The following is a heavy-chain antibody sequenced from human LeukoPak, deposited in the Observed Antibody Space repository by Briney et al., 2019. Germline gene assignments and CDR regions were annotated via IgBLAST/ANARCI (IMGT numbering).Heavy chain of an antibody. V-gene: IGHV3-21*05. Sequence: PGGSLRLSCATSGFSFSSYGMTWVRQAPGKGLEWVSYISSSSSYTNYADSVKGRFTISRDNAKNSLYLQMNSLRAEDTAVYYCARDNGGPYGSGSYQYYGMDVWGKGTTVTVSS. CDR2: ISSSSSYT. CDR3: ARDNGGPYGSGSYQYYGMDV. CDR1: GFSFSSYG. D-gene: IGHD3-10*01. J-gene: IGHJ6*04.